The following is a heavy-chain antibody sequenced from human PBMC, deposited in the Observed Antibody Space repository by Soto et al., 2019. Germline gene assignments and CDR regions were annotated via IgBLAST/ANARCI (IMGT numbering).Heavy chain of an antibody. CDR2: IDPSDSYT. J-gene: IGHJ4*02. Sequence: PGESLKISCKGSGYSFTSYWISWVRQMPGKGLEWMGRIDPSDSYTNYSPSFQGHVTISADKSISTAYLQWSSLKASDTAMYYCARHTGYCSSTSCYEVYYFDYWGQGTLVTVSS. CDR3: ARHTGYCSSTSCYEVYYFDY. V-gene: IGHV5-10-1*01. CDR1: GYSFTSYW. D-gene: IGHD2-2*03.